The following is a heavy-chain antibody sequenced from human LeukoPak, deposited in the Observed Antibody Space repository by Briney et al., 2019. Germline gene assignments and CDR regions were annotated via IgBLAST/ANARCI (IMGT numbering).Heavy chain of an antibody. D-gene: IGHD2-15*01. CDR3: ARATYCSGGSCYYGAGYYYMDV. V-gene: IGHV4-59*01. Sequence: PSETLSLTCTVSGDSISGFYWSWIRQPPGKGLEWIGYIYYSGTTNYNPSLKSRLTISVDTSKIQFSLKLSSVTAADTAVYYCARATYCSGGSCYYGAGYYYMDVWGKGTTVTVSS. J-gene: IGHJ6*03. CDR1: GDSISGFY. CDR2: IYYSGTT.